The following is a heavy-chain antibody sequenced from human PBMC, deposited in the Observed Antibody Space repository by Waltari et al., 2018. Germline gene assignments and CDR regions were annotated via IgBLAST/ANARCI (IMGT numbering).Heavy chain of an antibody. CDR1: GFTFSSYG. CDR2: IRDDGRNK. V-gene: IGHV3-30*02. CDR3: AKDRYCSGGSCYGPFFGY. Sequence: QVQLVESGGGVVQPGGSLRLSCAASGFTFSSYGMHWVRQAPGRGLEWVSFIRDDGRNKYYADSVKGRFTISRDNSKNTLYLQMNSLRAEETAVYYCAKDRYCSGGSCYGPFFGYWGQGTLVTVSS. D-gene: IGHD2-15*01. J-gene: IGHJ4*02.